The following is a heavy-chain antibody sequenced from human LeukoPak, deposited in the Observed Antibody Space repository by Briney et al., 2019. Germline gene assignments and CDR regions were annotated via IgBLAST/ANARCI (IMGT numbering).Heavy chain of an antibody. CDR2: VYYSGST. D-gene: IGHD6-13*01. Sequence: SETLSLTCTVSGGSISSTNYYWGWIRQPPGRGLEWIGSVYYSGSTYSNPSLKSRVTISVDTSKNQFSLKLSSVAAADTAVYYCARDPTAAGKGAWFDPWGQGTLVTVSS. J-gene: IGHJ5*02. V-gene: IGHV4-39*02. CDR3: ARDPTAAGKGAWFDP. CDR1: GGSISSTNYY.